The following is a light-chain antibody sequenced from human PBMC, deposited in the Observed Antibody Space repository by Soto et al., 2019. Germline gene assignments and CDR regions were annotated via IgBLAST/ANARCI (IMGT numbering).Light chain of an antibody. V-gene: IGKV1-5*03. Sequence: DIQMTQSPSTLSGSVGDRVTITCRASQTMSSWLAWYQHKPGKAPKLLIYKASTLKSGVPSRFSGSGSGTEFTLTISSLKPDDFATYYCQHSNSYSEAFGQGTKVELK. CDR1: QTMSSW. J-gene: IGKJ1*01. CDR2: KAS. CDR3: QHSNSYSEA.